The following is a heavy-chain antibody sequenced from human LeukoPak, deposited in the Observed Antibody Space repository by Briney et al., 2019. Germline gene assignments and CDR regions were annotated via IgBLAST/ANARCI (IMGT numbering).Heavy chain of an antibody. V-gene: IGHV1-2*02. CDR3: ARGSTVTTLYPFDY. CDR2: INPNSGGT. CDR1: GYTFTGYY. J-gene: IGHJ4*02. Sequence: ASVKVSCKASGYTFTGYYMHWVRQPPGQGLEWMGWINPNSGGTNYAQKFQGRVTMTRDTSISTAYMELSRLRSDDTAVYYCARGSTVTTLYPFDYWGQGTLVTVSS. D-gene: IGHD4-17*01.